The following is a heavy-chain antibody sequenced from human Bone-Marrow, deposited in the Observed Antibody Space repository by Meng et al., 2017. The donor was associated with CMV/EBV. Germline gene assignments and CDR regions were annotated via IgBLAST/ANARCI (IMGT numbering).Heavy chain of an antibody. D-gene: IGHD7-27*01. CDR1: GYTFTSYG. V-gene: IGHV1-2*02. J-gene: IGHJ4*02. Sequence: ASVKVSCKASGYTFTSYGISWVRQAPGQGLEWMGWIHPHRGDTNYAQQFQGRVTLTRDTSINTGYMELTRLTSDDTAVYYCARDNNWGTDYWGQGTLVTVSS. CDR2: IHPHRGDT. CDR3: ARDNNWGTDY.